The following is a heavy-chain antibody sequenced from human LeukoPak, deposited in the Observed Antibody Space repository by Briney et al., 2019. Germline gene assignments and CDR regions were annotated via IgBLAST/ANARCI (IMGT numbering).Heavy chain of an antibody. J-gene: IGHJ4*02. CDR1: GYSISSGYY. V-gene: IGHV4-38-2*02. CDR3: ARMAGERWPPSPYFDY. CDR2: IYHSGST. D-gene: IGHD5-24*01. Sequence: SETLSLTCTVSGYSISSGYYWGWIRQPPGKGLEWIGSIYHSGSTYYNPSLKSRVTISVDTSKNQFSLKLSSVTAADTAVYYCARMAGERWPPSPYFDYWGQGTLVTVSS.